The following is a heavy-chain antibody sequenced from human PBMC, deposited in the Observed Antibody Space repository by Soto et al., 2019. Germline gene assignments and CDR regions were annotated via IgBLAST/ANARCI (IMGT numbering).Heavy chain of an antibody. CDR3: AREWYYYDSSGHYPGY. CDR2: IWYEESNK. V-gene: IGHV3-33*01. D-gene: IGHD3-22*01. CDR1: GFTFSSYG. Sequence: GSLILSCTASGFTFSSYGMHWVRQAPGKGREWVAVIWYEESNKYYAETVKDRFTISRDNSKNTLYLQMNSLRAEDTAVYYCAREWYYYDSSGHYPGYWGQGT. J-gene: IGHJ4*02.